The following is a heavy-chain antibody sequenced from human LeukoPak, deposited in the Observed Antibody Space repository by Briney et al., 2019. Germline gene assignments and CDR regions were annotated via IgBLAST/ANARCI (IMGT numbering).Heavy chain of an antibody. CDR3: ARGNAAVAGYYYYYMDV. D-gene: IGHD6-19*01. CDR2: INHSGST. J-gene: IGHJ6*03. CDR1: GGSFSGYY. V-gene: IGHV4-34*01. Sequence: SETLSLTCAVYGGSFSGYYWSWIRQPPGKGLEWIGEINHSGSTNYNPSLKSRVTISVDTSKNQFSLKLSSVTAADTAVYYCARGNAAVAGYYYYYMDVWGKGTTVTISS.